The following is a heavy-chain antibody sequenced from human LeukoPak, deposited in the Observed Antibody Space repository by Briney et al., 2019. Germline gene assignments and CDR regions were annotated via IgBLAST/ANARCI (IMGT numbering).Heavy chain of an antibody. J-gene: IGHJ5*02. D-gene: IGHD4-17*01. Sequence: GGSLRLSCAASGFSFSRYEMNWVRQAPGKGLEWVAYIISGGSTIYYADSVKGRFIISRDNAKNSLFLQMNSLRLEETAVYYCAIQAGRYGDYARRFDPWVQGTMVSVCS. V-gene: IGHV3-48*03. CDR2: IISGGSTI. CDR3: AIQAGRYGDYARRFDP. CDR1: GFSFSRYE.